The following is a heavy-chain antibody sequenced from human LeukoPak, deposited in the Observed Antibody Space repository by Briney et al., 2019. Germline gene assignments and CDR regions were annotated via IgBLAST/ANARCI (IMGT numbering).Heavy chain of an antibody. J-gene: IGHJ6*02. Sequence: GGSLRLSCTASGFTFSTYWMSWVRQAPGKGLEWVSVIYSGGSTYYADSVKGRFTISRDNSKNTLYLQMNSLRAEDTAVYYCAGAAGFTVAPRHGMDVWGQGTTVTVSS. CDR3: AGAAGFTVAPRHGMDV. CDR1: GFTFSTYW. D-gene: IGHD4-23*01. CDR2: IYSGGST. V-gene: IGHV3-66*01.